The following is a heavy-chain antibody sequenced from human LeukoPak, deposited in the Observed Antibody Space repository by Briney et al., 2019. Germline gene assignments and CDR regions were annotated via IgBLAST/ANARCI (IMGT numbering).Heavy chain of an antibody. J-gene: IGHJ4*02. CDR2: IYSGGNT. CDR3: ARGETSSYDY. Sequence: GGSLRLSCAASGFTVSINYMSWVRQAPGKGLEWVSVIYSGGNTYYADSVKGRFTISRDNSKNTVYLQMYSLRAEDTAVYYCARGETSSYDYWGQGTLVTVSS. V-gene: IGHV3-53*01. D-gene: IGHD2-2*01. CDR1: GFTVSINY.